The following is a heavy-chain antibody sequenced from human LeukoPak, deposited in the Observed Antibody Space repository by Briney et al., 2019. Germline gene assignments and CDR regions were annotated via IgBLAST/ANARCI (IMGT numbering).Heavy chain of an antibody. V-gene: IGHV7-4-1*02. CDR3: ARGRDYYDSGGYSNWFDP. CDR2: INTNTGNP. J-gene: IGHJ5*02. D-gene: IGHD3-22*01. Sequence: VASVKVSCKASGFPFTSYTMNWVRQAPGQGLEWMGWINTNTGNPTYAQGFTGRFVFSLDTSVSTAYLQISSLKAEDTAVYYCARGRDYYDSGGYSNWFDPWGQGTLVTASS. CDR1: GFPFTSYT.